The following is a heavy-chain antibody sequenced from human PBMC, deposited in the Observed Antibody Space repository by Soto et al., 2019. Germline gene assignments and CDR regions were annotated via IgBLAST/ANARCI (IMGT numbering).Heavy chain of an antibody. CDR1: GFSLSTYHMG. CDR3: AHAGDYDLLTFDH. CDR2: IYWDDDK. D-gene: IGHD4-17*01. Sequence: QITLKASGPTLVRPAQTLTLTCDFSGFSLSTYHMGVAWIRQPPGKALEWLALIYWDDDKRYSPSLKDRLAISKDTSSNQVVLTITNIDPGDSATYFCAHAGDYDLLTFDHWGPGTLVTGSS. J-gene: IGHJ4*02. V-gene: IGHV2-5*02.